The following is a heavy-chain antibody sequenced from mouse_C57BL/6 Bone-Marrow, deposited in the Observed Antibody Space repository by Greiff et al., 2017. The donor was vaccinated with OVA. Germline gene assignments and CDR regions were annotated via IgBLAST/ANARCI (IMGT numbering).Heavy chain of an antibody. CDR1: GYTFTSYG. D-gene: IGHD2-3*01. Sequence: VKLQESGAELARPGASVKLSCKASGYTFTSYGISWVKQRTGQGLEWIGEIYPRSGNTYYNEKFKGKATLTADKSSSTAYMELRSLTSEDSAVYFCASYGYYLFDYWGQGTTLTVSS. CDR3: ASYGYYLFDY. V-gene: IGHV1-81*01. J-gene: IGHJ2*01. CDR2: IYPRSGNT.